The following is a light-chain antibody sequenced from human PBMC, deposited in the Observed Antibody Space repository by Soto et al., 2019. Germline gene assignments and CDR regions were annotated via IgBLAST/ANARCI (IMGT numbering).Light chain of an antibody. Sequence: ILLTQSPATLALSPGERANISCRASQSVTTYLAWYQQKPGQAPRLLIYDASDRATGIPARFSGSGSGTDSTLTISSLEPEDFAVYYCQQRSNWPPSITFGQGTRLEI. CDR1: QSVTTY. CDR2: DAS. J-gene: IGKJ5*01. CDR3: QQRSNWPPSIT. V-gene: IGKV3-11*01.